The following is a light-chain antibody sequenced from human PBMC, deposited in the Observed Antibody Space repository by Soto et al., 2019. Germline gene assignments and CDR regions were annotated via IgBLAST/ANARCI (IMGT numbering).Light chain of an antibody. J-gene: IGKJ1*01. Sequence: EVVLTQSPGTLSLSPGETATLSCRASQSVGSNYIAWYQQKAGQAPRLLIYGASSRARGIPDRFSGSASGTDLTLTISRPEPEDFAVYYCQQYGSSPVTFGRGTTV. CDR1: QSVGSNY. CDR2: GAS. CDR3: QQYGSSPVT. V-gene: IGKV3-20*01.